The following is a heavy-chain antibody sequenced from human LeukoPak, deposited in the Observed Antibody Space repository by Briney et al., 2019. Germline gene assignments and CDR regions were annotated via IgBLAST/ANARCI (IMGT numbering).Heavy chain of an antibody. CDR2: ISGGGDST. J-gene: IGHJ4*02. V-gene: IGHV3-23*01. D-gene: IGHD3-3*01. CDR1: GFTFSSHA. CDR3: AWGGSGYYAY. Sequence: GGSLRLSCEASGFTFSSHAMSWVRQAPGKGLEWVSVISGGGDSTYYADSVKGRFTSSRDNSKNALYLQMNSLRVEDTAVYYCAWGGSGYYAYWGQGTLVTVSS.